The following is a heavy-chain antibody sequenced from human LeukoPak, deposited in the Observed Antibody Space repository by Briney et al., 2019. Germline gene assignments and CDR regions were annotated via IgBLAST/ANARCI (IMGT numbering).Heavy chain of an antibody. CDR1: GGSFTGYY. Sequence: SETLSLTCAVSGGSFTGYYWSWIRQAPGKGLEWIGEIHYRGATNYKPSLRSRVTISRDTPENQFSLKLSSVTAADTAVYYCARGILEYYYFDLWGRGTLVTVSS. V-gene: IGHV4-34*01. J-gene: IGHJ2*01. CDR3: ARGILEYYYFDL. CDR2: IHYRGAT. D-gene: IGHD3-3*01.